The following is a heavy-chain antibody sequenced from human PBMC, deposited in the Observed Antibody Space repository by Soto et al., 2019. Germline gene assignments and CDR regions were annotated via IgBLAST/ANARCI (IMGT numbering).Heavy chain of an antibody. CDR2: ISAYNGNT. V-gene: IGHV1-18*04. Sequence: QVQLVQSGAEVKKPGASVKVSCKASGYTFTSYGISWVRQAPGQGLEWMGWISAYNGNTNYAQKLQGRVTMTTDTATSTAYRELRSLRSDDTAVYYCARYCSSTSCYSYYYGMDVWGQGTTVTVSS. D-gene: IGHD2-2*02. J-gene: IGHJ6*02. CDR3: ARYCSSTSCYSYYYGMDV. CDR1: GYTFTSYG.